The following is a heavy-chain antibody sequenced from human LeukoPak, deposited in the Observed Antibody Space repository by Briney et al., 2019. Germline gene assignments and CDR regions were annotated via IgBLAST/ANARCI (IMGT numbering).Heavy chain of an antibody. J-gene: IGHJ4*02. CDR2: ISYDGSNK. CDR3: AKDRGGSSGWYLFDY. Sequence: GGSLRLSCAASGFTVSSNYMSWVRQAPGKGLEWVAVISYDGSNKYYADSVKGRFTISRDNSKNTLYLQMNSLRAEDTAVYYCAKDRGGSSGWYLFDYWGQGTLVTVSS. D-gene: IGHD6-19*01. V-gene: IGHV3-30*18. CDR1: GFTVSSNY.